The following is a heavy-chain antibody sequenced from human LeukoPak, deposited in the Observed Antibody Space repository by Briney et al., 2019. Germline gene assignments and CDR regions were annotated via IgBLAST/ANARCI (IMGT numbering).Heavy chain of an antibody. J-gene: IGHJ4*02. CDR3: ARGPYRYSGSYWSPTKYFDY. CDR1: GGSFSGYY. CDR2: INHSGST. Sequence: SETLSLTCAVYGGSFSGYYWSWIRQPPGKGLGWIGEINHSGSTNYNPSLKSRVTISVDTSKNQFSLKLSSVTAADTAVYYCARGPYRYSGSYWSPTKYFDYWGQGTLVTVSS. D-gene: IGHD1-26*01. V-gene: IGHV4-34*01.